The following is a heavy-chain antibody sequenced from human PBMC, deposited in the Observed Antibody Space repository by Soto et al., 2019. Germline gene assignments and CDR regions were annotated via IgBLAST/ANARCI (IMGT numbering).Heavy chain of an antibody. J-gene: IGHJ6*02. CDR3: ARDDEYSGNGMDV. Sequence: QVQLVESGGGVVQPARSLRLSCAACGFTLSNYGMHRVRQAPGKGLEWVAVILNDGSNRYHADSVKDRLTISRDNSKNTLYLQMHSLVAEDTAVYYCARDDEYSGNGMDVWGQGTTVTVS. CDR2: ILNDGSNR. V-gene: IGHV3-33*01. CDR1: GFTLSNYG. D-gene: IGHD3-10*01.